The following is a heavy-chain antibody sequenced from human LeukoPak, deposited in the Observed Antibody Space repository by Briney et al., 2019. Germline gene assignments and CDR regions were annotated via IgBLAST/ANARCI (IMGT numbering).Heavy chain of an antibody. CDR1: GFTFG. CDR2: ISYNGSNK. CDR3: AKDPLAY. Sequence: GGSLRLSCAASGFTFGVHWVHQAPGKGLEWVAVISYNGSNKYYADSVKGRFTISRDNSKNTLYLQMNSLRAEDTAVYYCAKDPLAYWGQGTLVTVSS. J-gene: IGHJ4*02. V-gene: IGHV3-30*18.